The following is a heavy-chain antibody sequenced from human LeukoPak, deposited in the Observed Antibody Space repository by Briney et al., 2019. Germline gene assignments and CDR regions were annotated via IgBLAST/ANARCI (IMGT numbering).Heavy chain of an antibody. D-gene: IGHD6-6*01. V-gene: IGHV1-46*01. CDR1: GYTFTSYY. J-gene: IGHJ5*02. Sequence: GASVKVSCKASGYTFTSYYMNWVRQAPGQGLEWMGIINTSGGSTSYAQKFQGRVTMTRDTSTSTVYMELSSLRSEDTAVYYCARDLDSSSLSEWFDPWGQGTLVTVSS. CDR2: INTSGGST. CDR3: ARDLDSSSLSEWFDP.